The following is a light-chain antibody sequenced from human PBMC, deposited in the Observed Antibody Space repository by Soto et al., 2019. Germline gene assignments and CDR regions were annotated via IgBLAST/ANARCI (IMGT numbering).Light chain of an antibody. Sequence: DVQMTQSPSSLSASVGDIVTITCPASQTINSYLNWYQQKPGKAPKLLIYAASSLKSGVPSRFRGSGPGTDFTLTISNLQPEYFATYYRQQSYSTVNTFGQGTKVETK. V-gene: IGKV1-39*01. CDR2: AAS. CDR3: QQSYSTVNT. J-gene: IGKJ1*01. CDR1: QTINSY.